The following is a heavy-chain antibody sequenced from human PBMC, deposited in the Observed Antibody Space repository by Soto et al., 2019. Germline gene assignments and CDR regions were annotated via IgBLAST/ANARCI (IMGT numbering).Heavy chain of an antibody. CDR2: IKSKTDGGTT. Sequence: GGSLRLSCAASGFTFSNAWMNWVRQAPGKGLEWVGRIKSKTDGGTTDYAAPVKGRFTISRDDSKNTLYLQMNSLKTEVAAVYYCTIAPQWLVRKFDYWGQGTLVTVSS. CDR3: TIAPQWLVRKFDY. J-gene: IGHJ4*02. CDR1: GFTFSNAW. V-gene: IGHV3-15*07. D-gene: IGHD6-19*01.